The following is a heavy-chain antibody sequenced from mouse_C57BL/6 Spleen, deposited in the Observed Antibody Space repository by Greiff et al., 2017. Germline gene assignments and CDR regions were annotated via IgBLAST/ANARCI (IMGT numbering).Heavy chain of an antibody. J-gene: IGHJ3*01. D-gene: IGHD1-1*01. CDR1: GYTFTDYE. CDR2: IDPETGGT. V-gene: IGHV1-15*01. CDR3: TRAHYGSSYPWFAY. Sequence: VQLQQSGAELVRPGASVTLSCKASGYTFTDYEMHWVKQTPVHGLEWIGAIDPETGGTAYNQKFKGKAILTADKSSSTAYMELRSLTSEDSAVYYCTRAHYGSSYPWFAYWGQGTLVTVSA.